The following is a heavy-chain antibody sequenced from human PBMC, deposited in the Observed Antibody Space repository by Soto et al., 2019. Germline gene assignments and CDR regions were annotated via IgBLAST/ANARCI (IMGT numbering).Heavy chain of an antibody. V-gene: IGHV3-9*01. D-gene: IGHD6-19*01. CDR1: GFTFDDYA. Sequence: GGSLRLSCAASGFTFDDYAMHWVRQAPGKGLEWVSGISWNSGSIGYADSVKGRFTISRDNAKNSLYLQMNSLRVEDTALYYCAKDRGSGWYTLDYWGQGTLVTVSS. J-gene: IGHJ4*02. CDR3: AKDRGSGWYTLDY. CDR2: ISWNSGSI.